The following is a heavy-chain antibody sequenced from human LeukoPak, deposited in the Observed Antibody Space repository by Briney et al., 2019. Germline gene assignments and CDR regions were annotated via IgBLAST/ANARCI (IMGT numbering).Heavy chain of an antibody. CDR3: ATNRAGTYDRPFEI. CDR2: IHYTGTT. Sequence: SETLSLTCIVSGGSINNHHWTWIRQTPGKGLEWIGDIHYTGTTKYNPSLKSRVTISVDTSKNQFSLELNSVTATDTAVYFCATNRAGTYDRPFEIWGQGTMVTVSS. D-gene: IGHD1-26*01. J-gene: IGHJ3*02. V-gene: IGHV4-59*08. CDR1: GGSINNHH.